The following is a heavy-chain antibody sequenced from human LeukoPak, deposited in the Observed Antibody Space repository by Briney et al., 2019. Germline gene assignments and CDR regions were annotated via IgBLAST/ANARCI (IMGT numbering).Heavy chain of an antibody. Sequence: PGGSLRLSCAASGFTFSDYWMHWVRQAPGKGLVWVSRIKTDGRDTNYADSVKGRFTISRDNAKNTLYLQMNSLRAEDTAVYYCARVYVRTTTTYPYDYWGQGTLVTVSS. CDR3: ARVYVRTTTTYPYDY. D-gene: IGHD3-16*01. CDR2: IKTDGRDT. V-gene: IGHV3-74*01. CDR1: GFTFSDYW. J-gene: IGHJ4*02.